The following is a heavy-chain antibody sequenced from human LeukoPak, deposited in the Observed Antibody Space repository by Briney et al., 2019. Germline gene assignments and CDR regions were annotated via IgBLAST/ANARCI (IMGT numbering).Heavy chain of an antibody. V-gene: IGHV4-39*01. D-gene: IGHD6-13*01. CDR2: IYYSGST. CDR1: GGSISSSSYY. J-gene: IGHJ5*02. CDR3: ASGDSSSPKPYHP. Sequence: KPSETLSLTCTVSGGSISSSSYYWGWIRQPPGKGLEWIGSIYYSGSTYYNPSLKSRVTISVDTSKNQFSLKLSSVTAADTAVYYCASGDSSSPKPYHPWGQGTLVTVSS.